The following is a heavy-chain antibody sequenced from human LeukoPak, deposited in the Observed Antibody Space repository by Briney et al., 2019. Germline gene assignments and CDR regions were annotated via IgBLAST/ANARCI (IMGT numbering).Heavy chain of an antibody. CDR2: IYHSGST. V-gene: IGHV4-38-2*02. Sequence: PSETLSLTCTVSGYSMSNSFYWGWIRRPPGKGLEWIGSIYHSGSTYYNPFLKSRVTISVDRSKNQFSLQVRSVTAADTAVYYCAREDTAMGLGMIDYWGQGTLVTVSS. D-gene: IGHD5-18*01. CDR1: GYSMSNSFY. CDR3: AREDTAMGLGMIDY. J-gene: IGHJ4*02.